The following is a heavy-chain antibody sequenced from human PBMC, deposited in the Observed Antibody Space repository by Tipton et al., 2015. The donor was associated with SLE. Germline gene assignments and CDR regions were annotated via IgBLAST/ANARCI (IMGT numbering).Heavy chain of an antibody. V-gene: IGHV4-4*02. J-gene: IGHJ3*02. CDR1: GGSLSTNDF. CDR2: ISHTGST. Sequence: SLRLSCGISGGSLSTNDFWSWVRQLPGKGLEWIAEISHTGSTNVNSSLKSRVSISVDTSKNQFSLKLSSVTAADTAVYYCASGILTGYAAFDIWGPGTMVTVSS. D-gene: IGHD3-9*01. CDR3: ASGILTGYAAFDI.